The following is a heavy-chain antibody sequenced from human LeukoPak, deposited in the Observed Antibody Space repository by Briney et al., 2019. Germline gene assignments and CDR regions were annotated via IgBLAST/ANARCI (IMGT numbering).Heavy chain of an antibody. V-gene: IGHV4-34*01. J-gene: IGHJ3*02. CDR3: ARPILLWFGETHGAFDI. D-gene: IGHD3-10*01. CDR1: GGSFSGYY. CDR2: INHSGST. Sequence: SETLSLTCAVYGGSFSGYYWSWIRQPPGKGLEWIGEINHSGSTNYNPSLKSRVILSVDTSKNQFSLKLSPVTAADTAVYFCARPILLWFGETHGAFDIWGQGTMVTVSS.